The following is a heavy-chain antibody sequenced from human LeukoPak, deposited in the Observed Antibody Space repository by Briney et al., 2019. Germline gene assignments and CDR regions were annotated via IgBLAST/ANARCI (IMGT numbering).Heavy chain of an antibody. D-gene: IGHD3-9*01. Sequence: SETLSLTCAVYGGSFSGYYWSWIRQPPGKGLEWIGEINHSGSTNYNPSLKSRVTITVDTSKNQFSLNLSSVTAADTAVYYCARTFGGILPGYYPAHYYYYGMDVWGQGTTVTVSS. CDR3: ARTFGGILPGYYPAHYYYYGMDV. J-gene: IGHJ6*02. CDR1: GGSFSGYY. CDR2: INHSGST. V-gene: IGHV4-34*01.